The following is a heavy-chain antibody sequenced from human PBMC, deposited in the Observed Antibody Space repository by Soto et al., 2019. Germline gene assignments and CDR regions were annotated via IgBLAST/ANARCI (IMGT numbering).Heavy chain of an antibody. CDR3: AKDRRAGGNSAFYFDF. Sequence: EVSLRLSCAASGCKFSNYAMSWVRQAPGKGLEWVSLISATGGGTYYADSVKGRFTISRDNSHNTLYLQVHSLTAEDTAVYYWAKDRRAGGNSAFYFDFWGRGAQVTVSS. J-gene: IGHJ4*02. D-gene: IGHD3-16*01. V-gene: IGHV3-23*01. CDR2: ISATGGGT. CDR1: GCKFSNYA.